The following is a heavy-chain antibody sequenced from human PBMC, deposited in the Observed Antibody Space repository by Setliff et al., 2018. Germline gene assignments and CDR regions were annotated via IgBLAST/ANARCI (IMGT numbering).Heavy chain of an antibody. V-gene: IGHV1-24*01. CDR2: FDPEDSET. CDR3: ARMAGWESAPRFITIFGVVDY. CDR1: GYRLIEVS. Sequence: GASVKVSCKVSGYRLIEVSMHWVRQAPGKGLEWMGGFDPEDSETIYAQKFQGRVTMTEDTSTDTAYMELSSLRSEDTAVYYCARMAGWESAPRFITIFGVVDYWGQGALVTVSS. J-gene: IGHJ4*02. D-gene: IGHD3-3*01.